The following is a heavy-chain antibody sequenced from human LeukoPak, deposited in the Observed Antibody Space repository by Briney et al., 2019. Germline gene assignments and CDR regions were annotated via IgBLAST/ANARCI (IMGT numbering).Heavy chain of an antibody. CDR3: ARDVAAGAGTPFDY. J-gene: IGHJ4*02. CDR1: GDSVSSNSAA. V-gene: IGHV6-1*01. CDR2: TYYKSKWYN. Sequence: SQTLSLTWAISGDSVSSNSAAWNWIRQSPSRGLEWLGRTYYKSKWYNDYAVSVKSRITINPDTSKNQFSLQLNSVTPEDTAVYYCARDVAAGAGTPFDYWGQGTLVTVSS. D-gene: IGHD6-19*01.